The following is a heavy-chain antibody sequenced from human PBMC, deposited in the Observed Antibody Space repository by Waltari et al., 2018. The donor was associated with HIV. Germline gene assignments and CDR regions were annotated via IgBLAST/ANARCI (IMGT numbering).Heavy chain of an antibody. CDR1: VFTFGTSW. J-gene: IGHJ4*02. V-gene: IGHV3-74*01. D-gene: IGHD2-15*01. CDR3: VWACGRSCWFRDY. Sequence: EVQLVESGGGLVQPGGSLRLSCATAVFTFGTSWMHWVRQTPGKGLVWVSHIDGVGSLANYREPVMARHTPSREIAKDLMNLQMKSVRDDVTAVYYCVWACGRSCWFRDYWGQGTLVIVSS. CDR2: IDGVGSLA.